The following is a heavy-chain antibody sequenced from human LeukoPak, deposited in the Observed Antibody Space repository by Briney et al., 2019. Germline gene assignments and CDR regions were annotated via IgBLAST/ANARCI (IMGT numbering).Heavy chain of an antibody. CDR2: VSSGFHA. D-gene: IGHD4-11*01. V-gene: IGHV3-13*04. CDR3: VREAREYHYTFFVY. CDR1: GFTLGRHE. Sequence: GRSLTLSCTASGFTLGRHEIHCVRQIAGQGLEWVAAVSSGFHAFLPGSVQGELPVPREDARNYLYLQMASLKPGNPAVYNCVREAREYHYTFFVYWGQGTLVTVSS. J-gene: IGHJ4*02.